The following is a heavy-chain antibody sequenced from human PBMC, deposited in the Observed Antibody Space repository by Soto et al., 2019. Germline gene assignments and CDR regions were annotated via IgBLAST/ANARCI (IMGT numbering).Heavy chain of an antibody. CDR2: INPNSGGT. V-gene: IGHV1-2*04. CDR3: ARGPTTQGSWIDY. CDR1: GYTFTGYY. D-gene: IGHD6-13*01. Sequence: ASVKVSCKASGYTFTGYYMHWVRQAPGQGLEWMGWINPNSGGTNYAQKFQGWVTMTRDTSISTAYMELSRLRSDDTAVYYCARGPTTQGSWIDYCGQGTLVTVFS. J-gene: IGHJ4*02.